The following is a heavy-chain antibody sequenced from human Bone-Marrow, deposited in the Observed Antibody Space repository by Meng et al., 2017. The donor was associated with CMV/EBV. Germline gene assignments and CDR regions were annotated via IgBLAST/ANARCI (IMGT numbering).Heavy chain of an antibody. CDR2: IKQDGSEK. J-gene: IGHJ6*02. D-gene: IGHD3-10*01. Sequence: GGSLRLSCAASGFTFSSYAMSWVRQAPGKGLEWVANIKQDGSEKYYVDSVKGRFTISRDNAKNSLYLQMNSLRAEDTAVYYCARGIRGVIRYYYYGMDVWGQGTTVTVSS. V-gene: IGHV3-7*01. CDR3: ARGIRGVIRYYYYGMDV. CDR1: GFTFSSYA.